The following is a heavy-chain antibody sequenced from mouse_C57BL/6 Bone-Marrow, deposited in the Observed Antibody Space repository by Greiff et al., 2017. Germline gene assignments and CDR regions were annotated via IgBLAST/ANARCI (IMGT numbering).Heavy chain of an antibody. D-gene: IGHD2-4*01. V-gene: IGHV5-6*01. Sequence: EVQLVESGGDLVKPGGSLKLSCAASGFTFSSYGMSWVRQTPDKRLEWVATISSGGSYTYYPDSVKGRFTISRDNAKNTLYLQMSSLKSEDTAMYYCARHEGYDYGAYWGQGTLVTVSA. J-gene: IGHJ3*01. CDR2: ISSGGSYT. CDR1: GFTFSSYG. CDR3: ARHEGYDYGAY.